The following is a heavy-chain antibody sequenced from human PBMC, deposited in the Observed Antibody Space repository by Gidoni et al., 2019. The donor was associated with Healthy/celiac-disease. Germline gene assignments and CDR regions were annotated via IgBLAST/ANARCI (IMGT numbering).Heavy chain of an antibody. J-gene: IGHJ5*02. CDR1: GYTFTSYY. CDR3: AKSITTIQGFDP. Sequence: QVQLVQSGAEVKKPGASVKGSCKASGYTFTSYYMHWVRQAPGQGLEWMGIINPSGGSTSYAQKFQGRVTMTRDTSTSTVYMELSSLRSEDTAVYYCAKSITTIQGFDPWGQGTLVTVSS. V-gene: IGHV1-46*01. CDR2: INPSGGST. D-gene: IGHD3-10*01.